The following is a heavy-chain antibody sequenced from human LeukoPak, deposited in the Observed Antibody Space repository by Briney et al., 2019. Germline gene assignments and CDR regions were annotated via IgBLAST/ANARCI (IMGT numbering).Heavy chain of an antibody. Sequence: SGTLSLTCAVSGGSISSSNWWSWVRQPPGKGLEWIGYIYHSGTTYYNPSLKSRLTISVDRSKNQFSLKLSSVTAADTAVYYCARERIPGYFDLWGRGTLVTVSS. CDR2: IYHSGTT. D-gene: IGHD1-20*01. J-gene: IGHJ2*01. CDR3: ARERIPGYFDL. CDR1: GGSISSSNW. V-gene: IGHV4-4*02.